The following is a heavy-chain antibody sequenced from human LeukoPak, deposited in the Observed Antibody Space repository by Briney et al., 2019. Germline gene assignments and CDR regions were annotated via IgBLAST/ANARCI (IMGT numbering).Heavy chain of an antibody. CDR1: GGTFSSYA. CDR3: ARERRGGRYFDY. Sequence: SVKVSCKASGGTFSSYAISWVRQAPGQGLEWMEGIIPIFGTANYAQKFQGRVTITTDESTSTAYMELSSLRSEDTAVYYCARERRGGRYFDYWGQGTLVTVSS. J-gene: IGHJ4*02. V-gene: IGHV1-69*05. CDR2: IIPIFGTA.